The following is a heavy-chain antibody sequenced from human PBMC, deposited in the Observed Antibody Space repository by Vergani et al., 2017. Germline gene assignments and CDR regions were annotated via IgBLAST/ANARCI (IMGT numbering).Heavy chain of an antibody. CDR2: IWYDGSNK. D-gene: IGHD3-9*01. CDR1: GFTFSSYG. V-gene: IGHV3-33*06. J-gene: IGHJ6*03. Sequence: QVQLVESGGGVVQPGRSLRLSCAASGFTFSSYGMHWVRQAPGKGLEWVAVIWYDGSNKYYADSVKGRFTISRDNSKNTLYLQMNSLRAEDTAVYYCAKAGSGNYDILTGYGLYYYYYYMDVWGKGTTVTVSS. CDR3: AKAGSGNYDILTGYGLYYYYYYMDV.